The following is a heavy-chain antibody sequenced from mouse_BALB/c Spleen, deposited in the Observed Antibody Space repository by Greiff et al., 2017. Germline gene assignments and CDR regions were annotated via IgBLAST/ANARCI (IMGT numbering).Heavy chain of an antibody. V-gene: IGHV5-6*01. CDR3: ASYGNYGVWFAY. Sequence: EVQGVESGGDLVKPGGSLKLSCAASGFTFSSYGMSWVRQTPDKRLEWVATISSGGSYTYYPDSVKGRFTISRDNAKNTLYLQMSSLKSEDTAMYYCASYGNYGVWFAYWGQGTLVTVSA. D-gene: IGHD2-1*01. CDR2: ISSGGSYT. J-gene: IGHJ3*01. CDR1: GFTFSSYG.